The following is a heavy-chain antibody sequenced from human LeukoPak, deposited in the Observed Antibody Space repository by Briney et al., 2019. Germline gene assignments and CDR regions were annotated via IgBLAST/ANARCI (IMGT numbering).Heavy chain of an antibody. CDR1: GFSLSTSGVG. V-gene: IGHV2-5*01. Sequence: SGPTLVKPTQTLTLTCTFSGFSLSTSGVGVGWNRQPPGKALEWLALIYWNDDKRYSPSLKSRLTITKDTSKNQVVLTMTNMDPVDTATYYCAHRSGLHQSYYYYYYYMDVWGKETTVTVSS. D-gene: IGHD5-24*01. J-gene: IGHJ6*03. CDR2: IYWNDDK. CDR3: AHRSGLHQSYYYYYYYMDV.